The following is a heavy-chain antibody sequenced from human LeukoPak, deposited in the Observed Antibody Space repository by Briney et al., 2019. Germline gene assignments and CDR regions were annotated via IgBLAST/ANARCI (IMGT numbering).Heavy chain of an antibody. CDR1: GFTFSSYA. D-gene: IGHD6-19*01. Sequence: GGSLRLSCAASGFTFSSYAMRWVRQDPGKGLEWLSSISSSGAGTYYADSVKGRFTISRDNSKNTVYLQINSLRAEDTAVYYCAKDSGNSGWYVDNWGQGTRVTVSS. J-gene: IGHJ4*02. V-gene: IGHV3-23*01. CDR2: ISSSGAGT. CDR3: AKDSGNSGWYVDN.